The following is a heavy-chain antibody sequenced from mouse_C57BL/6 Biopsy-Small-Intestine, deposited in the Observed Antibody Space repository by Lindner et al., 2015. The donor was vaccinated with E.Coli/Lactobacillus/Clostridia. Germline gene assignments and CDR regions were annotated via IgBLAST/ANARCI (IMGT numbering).Heavy chain of an antibody. D-gene: IGHD3-1*01. CDR3: ARSGAFRSMDY. CDR2: INPASGYS. Sequence: VQLQESGAELAKPGASVRLSCKASGYTFTTFWMHWVKQRPGQGLEWIGFINPASGYSEYNQKFKDKATLTADKSSSTAYIQLSSLTYEDSAVYYCARSGAFRSMDYWGQGSSVTVSS. V-gene: IGHV1-7*01. J-gene: IGHJ4*01. CDR1: GYTFTTFW.